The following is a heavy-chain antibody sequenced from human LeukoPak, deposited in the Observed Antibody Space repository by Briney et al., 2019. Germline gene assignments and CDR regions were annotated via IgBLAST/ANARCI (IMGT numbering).Heavy chain of an antibody. V-gene: IGHV3-7*01. J-gene: IGHJ3*02. CDR3: ARAGGTYYGIAFDI. CDR1: GFTFSSYW. D-gene: IGHD1-26*01. CDR2: IKQDGSEK. Sequence: PGGSLRLSCAASGFTFSSYWMSWVRQAPGKGLEWVANIKQDGSEKYYVDSVKGRFTISRDNAKNSLYLQMNSLRAEHTAVYYCARAGGTYYGIAFDIWGQGTMVTVSS.